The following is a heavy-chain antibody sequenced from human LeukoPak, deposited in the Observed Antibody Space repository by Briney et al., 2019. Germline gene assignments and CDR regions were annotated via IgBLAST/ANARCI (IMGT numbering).Heavy chain of an antibody. CDR1: GFIFDNFW. CDR3: AKACLVATTPGRGMDV. J-gene: IGHJ6*02. Sequence: GGSLRLSCAASGFIFDNFWMSWVRQAPGKGLEWVAAVGHNAAGTYYADSVKGRFTISRDNSRNTMYLQMNSLTAEDTAVYYCAKACLVATTPGRGMDVWGQGTTVAVSS. CDR2: VGHNAAGT. V-gene: IGHV3-23*01. D-gene: IGHD5-24*01.